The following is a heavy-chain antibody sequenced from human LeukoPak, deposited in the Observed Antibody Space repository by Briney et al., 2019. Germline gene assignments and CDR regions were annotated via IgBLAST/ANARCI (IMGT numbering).Heavy chain of an antibody. CDR1: GFTFSTYA. Sequence: PGGSLRLSCAASGFTFSTYAMSWVRQGPGKGLEWVSSISSSGDLTFYSGSVKGRFTISRDNSKNTLFLQMNSLRADDTAVYYCAKDRPNYFGSNGHYYRRDGDSWGLGTLVTVPS. V-gene: IGHV3-23*01. J-gene: IGHJ5*01. D-gene: IGHD3-22*01. CDR3: AKDRPNYFGSNGHYYRRDGDS. CDR2: ISSSGDLT.